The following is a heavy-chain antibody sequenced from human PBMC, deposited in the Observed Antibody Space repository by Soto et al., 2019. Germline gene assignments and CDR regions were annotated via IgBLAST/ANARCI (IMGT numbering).Heavy chain of an antibody. V-gene: IGHV3-13*01. J-gene: IGHJ6*02. D-gene: IGHD3-10*01. CDR3: ARESPDGSGSSYGMDV. Sequence: EVQLVESGGGLVQPGGSLRLSCAASGFTFSSYDMHWVRQATGKGLEWVSAIGTAGATYYPGSVKGRFTISRENAKNSLYLQMNSLRAGDTAVYYCARESPDGSGSSYGMDVWGQGTTVTVSS. CDR1: GFTFSSYD. CDR2: IGTAGAT.